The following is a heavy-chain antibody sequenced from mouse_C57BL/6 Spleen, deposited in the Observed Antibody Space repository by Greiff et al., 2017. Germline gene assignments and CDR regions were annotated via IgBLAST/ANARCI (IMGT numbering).Heavy chain of an antibody. Sequence: VVGPGSSVKMSCKTSGYTFTSYGINWVKQRPGQGLEWIGYIYIGNGYTEYNEKFKGKATLTSDTSSSTAYMQLSSLTSEDSAIYFCARDYGSTPGYFDVWGTGTTVTVSS. J-gene: IGHJ1*03. CDR1: GYTFTSYG. CDR2: IYIGNGYT. V-gene: IGHV1-58*01. D-gene: IGHD1-1*01. CDR3: ARDYGSTPGYFDV.